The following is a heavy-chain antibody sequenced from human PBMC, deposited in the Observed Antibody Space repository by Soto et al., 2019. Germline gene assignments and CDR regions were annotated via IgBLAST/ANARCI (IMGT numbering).Heavy chain of an antibody. CDR2: IIPIFGTA. V-gene: IGHV1-69*14. Sequence: QVQLVQSGAEVKKPGSSVKVSCKASGGTFSSYAISWVRQAPGQGLEWMGGIIPIFGTANYAQKFQGRVTITWDKSTSTADMELSSLRSEYTAVYYCARDLWFGESYNWFDPGGQGTLVTVSS. D-gene: IGHD3-10*01. J-gene: IGHJ5*02. CDR1: GGTFSSYA. CDR3: ARDLWFGESYNWFDP.